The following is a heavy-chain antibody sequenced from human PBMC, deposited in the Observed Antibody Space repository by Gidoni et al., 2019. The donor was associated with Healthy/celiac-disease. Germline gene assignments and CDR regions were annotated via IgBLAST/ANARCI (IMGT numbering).Heavy chain of an antibody. CDR1: GFTFSSYS. D-gene: IGHD2-2*01. CDR3: ARDSPGEYQLPPHLAYYYYYYGMDV. V-gene: IGHV3-48*02. CDR2: ISSSSSTI. J-gene: IGHJ6*02. Sequence: EVQLVESGGGLVQPGGSLRLSCAASGFTFSSYSMNWVRQAPGKGLGWVSYISSSSSTIYYADSVKGRFTISRDNAKNSLYLQMNSLRDEDTAVYYCARDSPGEYQLPPHLAYYYYYYGMDVWGQGTTVTVSS.